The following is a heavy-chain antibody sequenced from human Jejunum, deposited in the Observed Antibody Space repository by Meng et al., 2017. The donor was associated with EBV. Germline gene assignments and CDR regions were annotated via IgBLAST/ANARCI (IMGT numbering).Heavy chain of an antibody. J-gene: IGHJ4*02. D-gene: IGHD1-14*01. CDR3: ARDLSWNQADY. Sequence: EVQLVESGGGLVQPGGSLRLSCAASGFTFSSHWMHWVRQAPGKGLVWVSRIDTDGSRTNYVDSVKGRFIISRDNAKNTLYLQMNSLRADDTAVYYCARDLSWNQADYWGQGTLVTVAS. CDR1: GFTFSSHW. V-gene: IGHV3-74*01. CDR2: IDTDGSRT.